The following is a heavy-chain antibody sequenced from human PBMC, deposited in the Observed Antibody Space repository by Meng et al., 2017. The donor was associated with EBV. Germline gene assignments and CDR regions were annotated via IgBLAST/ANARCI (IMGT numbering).Heavy chain of an antibody. J-gene: IGHJ4*02. V-gene: IGHV1-18*01. CDR3: ARDGRLYDTPSPFDY. Sequence: QVQLGQSGAEVKKPGASVTVACQASGYTFTSYGISWVRQAPGQGLEWMGWISAYNGNTNYAQKLQGRVTMTTDTSTSTAYMELRSLRSDDTAVYYCARDGRLYDTPSPFDYRGQGTLVTVSS. CDR2: ISAYNGNT. D-gene: IGHD3-22*01. CDR1: GYTFTSYG.